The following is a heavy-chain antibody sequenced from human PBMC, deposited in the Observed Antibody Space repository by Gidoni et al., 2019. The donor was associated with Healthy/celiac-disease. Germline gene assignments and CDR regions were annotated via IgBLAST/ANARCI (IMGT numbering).Heavy chain of an antibody. V-gene: IGHV3-11*01. D-gene: IGHD2-15*01. CDR1: GFTFRDYY. Sequence: QVQLVESGGGLVKPGGSLRLPGAASGFTFRDYYMSWIRQAQGMGLEWVSYISRSGSTIYYADSVKGRFTISRDNAKNSLYLQMNSLRAEDTAVYYCARDLIVRFRYFDLWGRGTLVTVSS. CDR3: ARDLIVRFRYFDL. J-gene: IGHJ2*01. CDR2: ISRSGSTI.